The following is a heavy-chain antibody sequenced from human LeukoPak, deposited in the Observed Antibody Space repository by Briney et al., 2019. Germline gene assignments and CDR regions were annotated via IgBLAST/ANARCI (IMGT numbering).Heavy chain of an antibody. Sequence: PSETLSLTCTVSGGSISSYYWSWIRQPPGKGLEWIGYIYYSWSTNYNPTLKSRVTISVDTSKNQFSLKLSSVTAADTAVYYCSRLPLDYDILTCYYDYFDYWGQGTLVTVSS. V-gene: IGHV4-59*08. D-gene: IGHD3-9*01. CDR3: SRLPLDYDILTCYYDYFDY. CDR1: GGSISSYY. CDR2: IYYSWST. J-gene: IGHJ4*02.